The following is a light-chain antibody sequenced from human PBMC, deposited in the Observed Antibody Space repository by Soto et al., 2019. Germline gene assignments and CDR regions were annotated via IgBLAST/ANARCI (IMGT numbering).Light chain of an antibody. J-gene: IGKJ1*01. CDR2: GAS. CDR1: QSVSSSY. V-gene: IGKV3-20*01. Sequence: EIVLTQSPGTLSLSPGERATLSCRASQSVSSSYLAWYQQKPGQAPRLLIYGASTRATGIPDRFSGSGSGTDFTLTISRLEPEDFAVYSCQQYGSSPPVTFGHGTKVEIK. CDR3: QQYGSSPPVT.